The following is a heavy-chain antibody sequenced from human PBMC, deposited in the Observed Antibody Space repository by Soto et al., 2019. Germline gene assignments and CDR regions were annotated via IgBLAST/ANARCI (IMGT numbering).Heavy chain of an antibody. J-gene: IGHJ5*02. V-gene: IGHV3-23*01. CDR3: ARSHIVVVTAVPGINWFDP. CDR1: GFTFSSYA. Sequence: WGSLRLSCAASGFTFSSYAMSWVRQAPGKGLEWVSAISGSGGSTYYADSVKGRFTISRDNSKNTLYLQMNSLRAEDTAVYYCARSHIVVVTAVPGINWFDPWGQGTLVTVSS. CDR2: ISGSGGST. D-gene: IGHD2-21*02.